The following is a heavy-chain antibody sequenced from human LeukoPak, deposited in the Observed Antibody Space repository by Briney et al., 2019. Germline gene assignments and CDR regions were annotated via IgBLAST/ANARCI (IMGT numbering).Heavy chain of an antibody. V-gene: IGHV4-34*01. D-gene: IGHD7-27*01. Sequence: SETLSLTCAVYGGSFSGYYWSWIRQPPGKGLEWIGEINHSGNTNYNPSLKSRVTISVDTSKNQFSLRLRSLTAADTAVYYCAKQGKKSAFDFWGQGTLVTVSS. CDR1: GGSFSGYY. CDR3: AKQGKKSAFDF. J-gene: IGHJ4*02. CDR2: INHSGNT.